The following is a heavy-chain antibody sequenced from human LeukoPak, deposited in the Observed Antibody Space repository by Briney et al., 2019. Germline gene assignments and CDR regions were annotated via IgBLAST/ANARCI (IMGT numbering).Heavy chain of an antibody. CDR1: GFTLSTYW. CDR3: ARVGVGMYHFDH. Sequence: GGSLRLSCAASGFTLSTYWMHWVRQAPGKGLVWVSRINPDGSTTTYADSVEGRFTISRDNAKNTLYLQMSSLRAEDTAVYYCARVGVGMYHFDHWGQGNLGTVSS. J-gene: IGHJ4*02. CDR2: INPDGSTT. D-gene: IGHD2-2*01. V-gene: IGHV3-74*01.